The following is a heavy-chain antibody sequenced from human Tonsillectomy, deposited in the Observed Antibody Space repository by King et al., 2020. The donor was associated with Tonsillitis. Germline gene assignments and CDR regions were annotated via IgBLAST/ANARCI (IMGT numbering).Heavy chain of an antibody. CDR2: ISYDGTNK. Sequence: VQLVESGGRVVKPGRSLRLSCAASGFTFSSYAIHWVRQAPGKGLEWVAVISYDGTNKYYADSVKGRFTISRDSSKNTLYLQMNSLRTEHTAVYYCAIDSPYDCSGYYYGDFDYCGQDTLVTVPS. V-gene: IGHV3-30*04. CDR1: GFTFSSYA. CDR3: AIDSPYDCSGYYYGDFDY. J-gene: IGHJ4*02. D-gene: IGHD3-22*01.